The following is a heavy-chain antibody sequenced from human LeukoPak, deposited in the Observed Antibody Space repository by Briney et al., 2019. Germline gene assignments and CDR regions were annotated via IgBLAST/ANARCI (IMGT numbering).Heavy chain of an antibody. D-gene: IGHD2-15*01. CDR1: GFTFSSYS. Sequence: KPGGSLRLSCTASGFTFSSYSMNWVRQAPGKWLEWVSSIGGGSSSKYYADSVKGRFTISRDNAKNSLYLQMSSLRAEDTAVYYCTREHSEAFDIWGQGTMVTVSS. CDR2: IGGGSSSK. V-gene: IGHV3-21*01. CDR3: TREHSEAFDI. J-gene: IGHJ3*02.